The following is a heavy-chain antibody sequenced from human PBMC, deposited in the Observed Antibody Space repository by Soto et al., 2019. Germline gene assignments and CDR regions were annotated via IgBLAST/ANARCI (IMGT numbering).Heavy chain of an antibody. V-gene: IGHV3-48*02. J-gene: IGHJ6*02. CDR1: GFTFDSYS. D-gene: IGHD3-22*01. Sequence: EVQLVESGGGLIRPGGSLRLSCAASGFTFDSYSMNWVRQAPGKGLEWVAYISNTSRTRYYADSVKGRITISRDNAKNSLSLQLNSLREEDTALYYCARDSSAAARRGGMDVWGQGITVTVSS. CDR2: ISNTSRTR. CDR3: ARDSSAAARRGGMDV.